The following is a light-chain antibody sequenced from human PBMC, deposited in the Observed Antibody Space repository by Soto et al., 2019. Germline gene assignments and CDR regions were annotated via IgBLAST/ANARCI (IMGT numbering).Light chain of an antibody. CDR3: TSYTNTNTLV. V-gene: IGLV2-14*03. J-gene: IGLJ2*01. CDR1: SSDIGIYNF. CDR2: DVT. Sequence: QSALTQPASASASPGQSITISCTGTSSDIGIYNFVSWYQQHPGKAPKLLVYDVTNRPSGVSNRFSGSKSGSTASLTISGLQAEDESDYYFTSYTNTNTLVFGGGTKVTVL.